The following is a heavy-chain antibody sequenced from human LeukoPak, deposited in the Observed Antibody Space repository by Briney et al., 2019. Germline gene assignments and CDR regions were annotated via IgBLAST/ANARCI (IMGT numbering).Heavy chain of an antibody. V-gene: IGHV4-38-2*02. CDR1: GYSFSSGYY. CDR2: IYHSGRT. D-gene: IGHD5-12*01. J-gene: IGHJ4*02. Sequence: PSETLSLTCTVSGYSFSSGYYWGWIRQPPGKGPESIGSIYHSGRTYYNPSLKSRVTISVDTSKNQFSLKLSSVTAADTAEYYCARGKRGYDSELDYWGQGTLVTVSS. CDR3: ARGKRGYDSELDY.